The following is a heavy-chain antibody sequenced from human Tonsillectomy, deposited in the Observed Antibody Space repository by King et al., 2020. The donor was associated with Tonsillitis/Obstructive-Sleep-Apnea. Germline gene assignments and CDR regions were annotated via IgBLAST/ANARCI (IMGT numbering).Heavy chain of an antibody. Sequence: GQLVQSGAEVKKPGESLKISCKGSGYSFTNYWIGWVRQKPGKGLEWMGIFYPGDSDTRYSPSFQGQVTISADQSISTAYLQWSSLKASDTAMYYCARPSPRDYGDYAGAFDIWGQGTMVTVSS. D-gene: IGHD4-17*01. CDR1: GYSFTNYW. V-gene: IGHV5-51*01. J-gene: IGHJ3*02. CDR3: ARPSPRDYGDYAGAFDI. CDR2: FYPGDSDT.